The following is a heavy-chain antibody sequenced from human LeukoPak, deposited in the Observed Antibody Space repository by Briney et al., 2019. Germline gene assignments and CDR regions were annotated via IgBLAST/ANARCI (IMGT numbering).Heavy chain of an antibody. V-gene: IGHV5-51*01. J-gene: IGHJ4*02. D-gene: IGHD1-7*01. CDR3: PRRTRITGSTGAFDY. CDR2: IAPDDSDT. Sequence: GESLKISCKASGCSFTNYWIGWVRQMPGKGLEWMGIIAPDDSDTRYNPSFQGQVTISADKSINTAYLRWNSLKASDTAMYYCPRRTRITGSTGAFDYWGQGTLVTVSS. CDR1: GCSFTNYW.